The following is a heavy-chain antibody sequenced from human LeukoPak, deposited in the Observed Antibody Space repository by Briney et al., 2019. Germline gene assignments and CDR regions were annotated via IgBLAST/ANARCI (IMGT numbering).Heavy chain of an antibody. CDR2: INHSGST. V-gene: IGHV4-34*01. CDR1: GDSIGSYY. CDR3: ARGQRFDY. Sequence: SETLSLTCTVSGDSIGSYYWSWIRQPPGKGLEWIGEINHSGSTNYNPSLKSRVTISVDTSKNQFSLKLSSVTAADTAVYYCARGQRFDYWGQGTLVTVSS. J-gene: IGHJ4*02.